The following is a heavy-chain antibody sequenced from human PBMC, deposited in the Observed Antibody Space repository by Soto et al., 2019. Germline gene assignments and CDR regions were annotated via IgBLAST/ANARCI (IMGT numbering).Heavy chain of an antibody. CDR2: IYYSGST. V-gene: IGHV4-31*03. Sequence: SETLSLTCTVSGGSISSGGYYWSWIRQHPGKGLEWIGYIYYSGSTYYNPSLKSRVTISVDTSKNQFSLKLSSVTAADTAVYYCAREGRYYDSSGTSATTFDYWGQGTLVTVSS. CDR1: GGSISSGGYY. D-gene: IGHD3-22*01. J-gene: IGHJ4*02. CDR3: AREGRYYDSSGTSATTFDY.